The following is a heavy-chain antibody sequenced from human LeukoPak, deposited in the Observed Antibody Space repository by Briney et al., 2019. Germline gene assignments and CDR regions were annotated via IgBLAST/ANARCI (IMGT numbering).Heavy chain of an antibody. CDR3: AREGRYRQYFDY. V-gene: IGHV1-69*06. CDR2: IIPIFGTA. Sequence: GASVKVSCKASGGTFSSYAISWVRQAPGQGLEWMGGIIPIFGTANYAQKFQGRVTITADKSTSTAYMELSSLRSEDTAVYYCAREGRYRQYFDYWGQGTLVTVSS. D-gene: IGHD1-14*01. CDR1: GGTFSSYA. J-gene: IGHJ4*02.